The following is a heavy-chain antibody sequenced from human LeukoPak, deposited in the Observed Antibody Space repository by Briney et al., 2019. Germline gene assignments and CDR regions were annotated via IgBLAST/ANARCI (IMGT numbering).Heavy chain of an antibody. CDR1: GYTFTGYH. V-gene: IGHV1-2*02. CDR3: ARETDFWSGYYLALDI. J-gene: IGHJ3*02. CDR2: INPDSGGT. Sequence: ASVKVSCKASGYTFTGYHIHWVRQAPGQGLEWMGWINPDSGGTNFPQNFQGRVTMTRDTSISTAYMEISWLRSDDTAVYYCARETDFWSGYYLALDIWGQGTMVTVSS. D-gene: IGHD3-3*01.